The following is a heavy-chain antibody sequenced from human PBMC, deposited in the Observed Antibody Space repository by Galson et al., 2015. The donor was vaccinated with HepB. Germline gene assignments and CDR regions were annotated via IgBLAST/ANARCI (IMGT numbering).Heavy chain of an antibody. J-gene: IGHJ6*02. V-gene: IGHV1-69*13. CDR3: ARGDCCGYYYYGMDV. CDR1: GGTFSSYA. D-gene: IGHD2-21*02. Sequence: SVKVSCKASGGTFSSYAISWVRQAPGQGLEWMGGIIPIFGTANYAQKFQGRVTITADESTSTAYMELSSLRSEDTAVYYCARGDCCGYYYYGMDVWGQGTTVTVSS. CDR2: IIPIFGTA.